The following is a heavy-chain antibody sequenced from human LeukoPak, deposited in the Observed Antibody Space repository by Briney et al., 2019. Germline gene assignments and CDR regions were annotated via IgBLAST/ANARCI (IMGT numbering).Heavy chain of an antibody. J-gene: IGHJ4*02. CDR2: IWFDGRNK. D-gene: IGHD3-22*01. CDR1: GFTFSNYG. V-gene: IGHV3-33*01. CDR3: ASSRDKYDTSGLDY. Sequence: GGSLRLSCAASGFTFSNYGMHWVRQAPGKGLEWVALIWFDGRNKYYGDSVKGRFTISRDNSRNTLYLQMNSLRAEDTAVYYCASSRDKYDTSGLDYWGQGTLVTVSS.